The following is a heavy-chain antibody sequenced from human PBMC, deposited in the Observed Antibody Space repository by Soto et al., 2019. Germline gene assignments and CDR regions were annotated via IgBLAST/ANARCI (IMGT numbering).Heavy chain of an antibody. CDR1: GFTFSSYA. CDR3: ASPRLSSDGTTPIDY. CDR2: ISYDGSNK. D-gene: IGHD1-1*01. V-gene: IGHV3-30-3*01. Sequence: QVQLVESGGGVVQPGRSLRLSCAASGFTFSSYAMHWVRQAAGKGLEWVAVISYDGSNKYYADSVKGRFTISRDNSQNTLYLQMNSLRAEDTAVYYCASPRLSSDGTTPIDYWGQGTLVTVSS. J-gene: IGHJ4*02.